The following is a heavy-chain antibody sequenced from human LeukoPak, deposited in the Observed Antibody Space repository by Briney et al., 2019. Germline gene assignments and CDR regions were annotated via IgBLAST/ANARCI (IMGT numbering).Heavy chain of an antibody. Sequence: PGGSLRLSCAATGFTFCNYWMSWFRQAPGKGLEWVANIKYDGREKQYVDSVKGRFTISRDNAKNSLFLQMNSLRAEDTAVYYCARYLNSGPEDFWGQGTLVTVSS. CDR3: ARYLNSGPEDF. J-gene: IGHJ4*02. CDR1: GFTFCNYW. V-gene: IGHV3-7*01. D-gene: IGHD1-26*01. CDR2: IKYDGREK.